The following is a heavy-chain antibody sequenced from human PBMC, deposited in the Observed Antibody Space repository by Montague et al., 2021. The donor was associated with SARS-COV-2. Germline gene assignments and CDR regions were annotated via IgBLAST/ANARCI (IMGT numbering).Heavy chain of an antibody. V-gene: IGHV3-48*04. D-gene: IGHD3-10*01. CDR3: ARDQLIRGVPAFDM. J-gene: IGHJ3*02. Sequence: SLRLSCAASGFTFSTYNMNWVRQIPGKGLEWLSYISSGSGTISYADAVKGRFTVSRDNAKNSLFLQMNSLRAEDTAVYYCARDQLIRGVPAFDMWDQGTMVTVSS. CDR2: ISSGSGTI. CDR1: GFTFSTYN.